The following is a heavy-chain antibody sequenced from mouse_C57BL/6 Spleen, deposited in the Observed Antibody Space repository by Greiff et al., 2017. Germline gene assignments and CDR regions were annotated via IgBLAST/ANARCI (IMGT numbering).Heavy chain of an antibody. CDR3: ARIEDSSGYAQAMDY. D-gene: IGHD3-2*02. CDR1: GYTFTSYD. V-gene: IGHV1-85*01. CDR2: IYPSDGST. J-gene: IGHJ4*01. Sequence: QVQLQQSGPELVKPGASVKLSCKASGYTFTSYDINWVKQRPGQGLAWIGWIYPSDGSTKYNEKFKGKATLTVDTSSSTAYMELHSLTPEDSAVYFCARIEDSSGYAQAMDYWGQGTSVTVSS.